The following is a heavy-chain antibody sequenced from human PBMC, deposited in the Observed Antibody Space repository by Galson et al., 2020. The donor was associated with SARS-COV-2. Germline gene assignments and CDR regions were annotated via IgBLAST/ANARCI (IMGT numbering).Heavy chain of an antibody. J-gene: IGHJ6*02. CDR2: ISSSGDMI. V-gene: IGHV3-48*03. Sequence: GGSLRLSCAGSGFTFSSYEMNWVRQAPGKGLEWLSYISSSGDMIYYADSVKGRFTISRDNAKNSLFLQMNSLRAEDTAIYYCARSGYTTGWTAGYGMDVWGQGTTVTVSS. D-gene: IGHD6-19*01. CDR3: ARSGYTTGWTAGYGMDV. CDR1: GFTFSSYE.